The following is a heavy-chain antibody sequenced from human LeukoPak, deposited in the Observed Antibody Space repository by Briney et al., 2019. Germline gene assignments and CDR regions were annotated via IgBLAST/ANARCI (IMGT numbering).Heavy chain of an antibody. V-gene: IGHV4-59*01. CDR2: IYYSGST. D-gene: IGHD6-19*01. Sequence: SETLSLTCTVSGGSISSYYWSWTRQPPGKGLEWIGYIYYSGSTNYNPSLKSRVTISVDTSKTQFSLKLSSVTAADTAVYYCARGTYSSGRIPFDYWGQGTLVTVSS. J-gene: IGHJ4*02. CDR3: ARGTYSSGRIPFDY. CDR1: GGSISSYY.